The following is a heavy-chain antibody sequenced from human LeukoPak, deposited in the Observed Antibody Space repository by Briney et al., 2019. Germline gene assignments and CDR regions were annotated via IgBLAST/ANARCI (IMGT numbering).Heavy chain of an antibody. J-gene: IGHJ4*02. V-gene: IGHV4-34*01. Sequence: SETLSLTCAVYGGSFSGYYWSWIRQPPGKGLEWIGEINHSGSTNYNPSLKSRVTISVDTSENQFSLKLSSVTAADTAVYYCARLRLTGYAYFDYWGQGTLVTVSS. CDR2: INHSGST. CDR1: GGSFSGYY. D-gene: IGHD3-9*01. CDR3: ARLRLTGYAYFDY.